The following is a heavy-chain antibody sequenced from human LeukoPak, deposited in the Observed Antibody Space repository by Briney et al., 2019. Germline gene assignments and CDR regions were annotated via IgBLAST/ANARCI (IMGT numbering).Heavy chain of an antibody. CDR1: GYTLTELS. J-gene: IGHJ6*03. Sequence: SCKVSGYTLTELSMHWVRQAPGKGLEWVAVISYDGSNKYYADSVKGRFTISRANSKNTLYLQMNSLRAEDTAVYYCAKAPRVYYYYYMDVWGKGTTVTVSS. CDR3: AKAPRVYYYYYMDV. V-gene: IGHV3-30*18. CDR2: ISYDGSNK.